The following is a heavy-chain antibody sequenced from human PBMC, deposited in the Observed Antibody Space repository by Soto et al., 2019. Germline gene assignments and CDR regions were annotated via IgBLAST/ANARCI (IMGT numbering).Heavy chain of an antibody. CDR3: SRGPSITIFGVVIISDFDY. J-gene: IGHJ4*02. Sequence: SVKVSCKASGFTFTSSAMQWVRQARGQRLEWIGWIVVGIGNTNYAQKFQERVTITRDMSTSTAYMELRSMRSDDTAVYFCSRGPSITIFGVVIISDFDYWGQGTLVTVSS. D-gene: IGHD3-3*01. V-gene: IGHV1-58*02. CDR1: GFTFTSSA. CDR2: IVVGIGNT.